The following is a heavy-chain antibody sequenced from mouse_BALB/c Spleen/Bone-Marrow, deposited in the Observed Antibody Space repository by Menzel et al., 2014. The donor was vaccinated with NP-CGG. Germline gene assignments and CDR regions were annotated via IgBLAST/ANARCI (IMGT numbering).Heavy chain of an antibody. CDR1: GYAFSNYW. D-gene: IGHD2-2*01. Sequence: QVQLQQSGAELVRPGSSVKISCKASGYAFSNYWMNWVKQRPGRGLEWIGQIFPGDGDTNYNGKFKGKATLTADKSSSTAYMQLNSLTSEDSAVYFCARSNYGYDVYFDYWGLGTTLTVSS. CDR2: IFPGDGDT. V-gene: IGHV1-80*01. CDR3: ARSNYGYDVYFDY. J-gene: IGHJ2*01.